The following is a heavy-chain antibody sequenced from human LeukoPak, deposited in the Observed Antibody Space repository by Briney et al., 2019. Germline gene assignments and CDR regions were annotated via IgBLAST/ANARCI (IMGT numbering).Heavy chain of an antibody. CDR2: INPNSGGT. CDR3: ARDLGDMYYYDSSGYTD. V-gene: IGHV1-2*02. J-gene: IGHJ4*02. Sequence: ASVKVSCNASGYTFTGYYMHWVRQAPGQGLEWMGWINPNSGGTNYAQKFQGRVTMTRDTSISTAYMELSRLRSDDTAVYYCARDLGDMYYYDSSGYTDWGQGTLVTVSS. D-gene: IGHD3-22*01. CDR1: GYTFTGYY.